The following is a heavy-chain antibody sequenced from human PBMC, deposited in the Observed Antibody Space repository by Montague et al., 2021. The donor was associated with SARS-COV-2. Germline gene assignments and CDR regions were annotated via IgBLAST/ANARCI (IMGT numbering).Heavy chain of an antibody. D-gene: IGHD3-10*01. CDR1: GGSFSGYY. V-gene: IGHV4-34*01. J-gene: IGHJ6*02. CDR3: ARGRRILLWHGELFPGGDYYGMDV. Sequence: SETLSLTCAVYGGSFSGYYWSWIRQPPGKGLEWIGEINHSGSTNYNPSLKSRVTISVDTSKNQLSLKLSSVTAADTAVYYCARGRRILLWHGELFPGGDYYGMDVGGQGTTVTVSS. CDR2: INHSGST.